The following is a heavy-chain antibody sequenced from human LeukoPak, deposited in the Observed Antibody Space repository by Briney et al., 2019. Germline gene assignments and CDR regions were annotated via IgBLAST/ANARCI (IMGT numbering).Heavy chain of an antibody. CDR3: ARDGSGRGGFDP. CDR1: GYTFTGYY. V-gene: IGHV1-18*04. D-gene: IGHD3-10*01. J-gene: IGHJ5*02. Sequence: ASVKVSCKASGYTFTGYYMHWVRQAPGQGLEWMGWISAYNGNTNYAQKLQGRVTMTTDTSTSTAYMELRSLRSDDTAVYYCARDGSGRGGFDPWGQGTLVTVSS. CDR2: ISAYNGNT.